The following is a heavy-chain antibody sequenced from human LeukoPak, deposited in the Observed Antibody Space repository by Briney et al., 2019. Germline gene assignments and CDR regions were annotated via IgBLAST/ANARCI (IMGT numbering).Heavy chain of an antibody. CDR1: GFTFSSYG. V-gene: IGHV3-30*02. J-gene: IGHJ4*02. Sequence: PGGSLRLSCAASGFTFSSYGIHWVRQSPGNELEWVALIRYDGSNKYYADSVKGRFTISRDNSKNTLYLQMNSLRAEDTAVYYCAKNREYYYDSTEFDYWGQGTLVTVSS. CDR2: IRYDGSNK. D-gene: IGHD3-22*01. CDR3: AKNREYYYDSTEFDY.